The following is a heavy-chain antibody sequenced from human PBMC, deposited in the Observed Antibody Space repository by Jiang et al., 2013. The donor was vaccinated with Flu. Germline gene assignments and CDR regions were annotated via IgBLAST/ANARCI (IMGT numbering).Heavy chain of an antibody. Sequence: VSSNSAAWNWIRQSPSRGLEWLEGHTTGPSGYNDYALSVKSRITFNPDRSKNQFSLQLNSVTPEDTAVYFCAGALWSMGPLDYWGQGTLVTVSS. CDR1: VSSNSAA. J-gene: IGHJ4*02. V-gene: IGHV6-1*01. CDR3: AGALWSMGPLDY. CDR2: HTTGPSGYN. D-gene: IGHD5-18*01.